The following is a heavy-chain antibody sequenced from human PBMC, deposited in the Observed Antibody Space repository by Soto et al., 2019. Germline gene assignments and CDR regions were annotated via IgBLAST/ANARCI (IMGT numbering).Heavy chain of an antibody. J-gene: IGHJ4*02. V-gene: IGHV3-53*01. CDR3: ARVPAGHRHFDY. Sequence: GSLRLSCAASGFTVSSNYMSWVRQAPGKGLEWVSVIYSGGSTYYADSVKGRFTISRDNSKNALYLQMNSLRAEATAVYYCARVPAGHRHFDYWGQGTLVTVSS. CDR1: GFTVSSNY. CDR2: IYSGGST. D-gene: IGHD3-16*02.